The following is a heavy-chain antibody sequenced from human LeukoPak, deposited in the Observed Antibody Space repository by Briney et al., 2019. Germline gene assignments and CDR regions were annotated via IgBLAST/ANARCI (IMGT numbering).Heavy chain of an antibody. CDR2: IYPGDSDT. CDR1: GYSFTSYW. D-gene: IGHD1-26*01. CDR3: ARSGDVGGSYYRSFDY. V-gene: IGHV5-51*01. J-gene: IGHJ4*02. Sequence: GESLKISCKGSGYSFTSYWIGWVRQMPGKGLEWMGIIYPGDSDTTYSPSFQGQVTISADKSISTAYLQWSSLKASDTAMYYCARSGDVGGSYYRSFDYWGQGTLVTVSS.